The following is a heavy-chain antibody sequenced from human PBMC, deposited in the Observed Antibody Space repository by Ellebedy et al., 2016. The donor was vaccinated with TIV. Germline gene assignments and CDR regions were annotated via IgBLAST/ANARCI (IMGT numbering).Heavy chain of an antibody. CDR2: IWYDGSNK. V-gene: IGHV3-33*01. CDR1: GLTFSSYG. CDR3: ARHNAALMGGFDY. D-gene: IGHD2-8*01. J-gene: IGHJ4*02. Sequence: GESLKTSCAASGLTFSSYGMHWVRQAPGKGLEWVAIIWYDGSNKYYADSVKGRFTISRDNSKNTLYLQMNSLRAEDTAVYYCARHNAALMGGFDYWGQGTLVTVSS.